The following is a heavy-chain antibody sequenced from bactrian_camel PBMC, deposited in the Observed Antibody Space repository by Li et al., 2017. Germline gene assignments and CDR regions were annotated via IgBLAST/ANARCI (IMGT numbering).Heavy chain of an antibody. CDR3: AVRYGLGAKRGGYNY. D-gene: IGHD3*01. Sequence: HVQLVESGGGLVQPGGSLRLSCVASGFTFRSYAMYWVRQAPGKGLEWVSSVSSGSTTYYPDSVKGRFTISRDNAKNMVYLQMNSLKSEDTALYYCAVRYGLGAKRGGYNYWGQGTQVTVS. CDR1: GFTFRSYA. J-gene: IGHJ4*01. V-gene: IGHV3S1*01. CDR2: VSSGSTT.